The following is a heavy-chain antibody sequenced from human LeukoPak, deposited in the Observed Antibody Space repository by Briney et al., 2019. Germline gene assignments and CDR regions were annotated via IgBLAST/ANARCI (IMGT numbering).Heavy chain of an antibody. D-gene: IGHD2/OR15-2a*01. J-gene: IGHJ4*02. V-gene: IGHV1-2*06. CDR1: GYTFIAYH. Sequence: ASVKVSCKASGYTFIAYHMHWVGQAPGQGLEWMGRIHPSSGATNYAQRFQGRVTLTRDTSINTAYMELSRLTSDDTAVYYCARDLPFEDWGQGTLVTVSS. CDR3: ARDLPFED. CDR2: IHPSSGAT.